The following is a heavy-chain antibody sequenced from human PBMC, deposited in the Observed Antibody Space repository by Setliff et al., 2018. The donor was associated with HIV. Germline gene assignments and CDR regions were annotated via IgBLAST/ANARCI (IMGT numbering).Heavy chain of an antibody. Sequence: SGPTLVNPTETLTLTCTVSGFSLSNTRMGVSWIRQPPGKALEWRAHIFSNDEKSYSISLKSRLTISKDTSKSQVVLTMTNMDPVDTATYYCARGLRYLDWLSPTYFDYWGHGTLVTVSS. CDR3: ARGLRYLDWLSPTYFDY. CDR1: GFSLSNTRMG. D-gene: IGHD3-9*01. J-gene: IGHJ4*01. CDR2: IFSNDEK. V-gene: IGHV2-26*01.